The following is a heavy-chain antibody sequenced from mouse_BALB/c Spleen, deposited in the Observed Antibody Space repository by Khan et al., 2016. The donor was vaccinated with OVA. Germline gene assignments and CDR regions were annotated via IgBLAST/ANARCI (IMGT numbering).Heavy chain of an antibody. CDR3: ARRGLRWDFDY. V-gene: IGHV1-7*01. J-gene: IGHJ2*01. CDR1: GYTFINYW. Sequence: QIQLVQSGAELAKPGASVKMSCKASGYTFINYWMPWVKQRPGQGLEWIGYINPSTGYSEYNQKFKDKATLTADKSSSTAYMQLSSLTSEDSAVYYGARRGLRWDFDYWGQGTTLTGSS. CDR2: INPSTGYS. D-gene: IGHD1-1*01.